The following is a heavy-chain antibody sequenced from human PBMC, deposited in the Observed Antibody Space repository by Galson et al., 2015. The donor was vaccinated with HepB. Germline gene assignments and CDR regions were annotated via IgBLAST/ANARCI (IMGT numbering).Heavy chain of an antibody. V-gene: IGHV1-69*13. D-gene: IGHD3-16*01. CDR2: IIPIFGTA. CDR3: ARVHYVWGSSLFYFDY. CDR1: GYTFSSYA. J-gene: IGHJ4*02. Sequence: SVKVSCKASGYTFSSYAISWVRQAPGQGLEWMGGIIPIFGTANYAQKFQGRVTITADASTSTAYMELSSLRSEDTAVYYCARVHYVWGSSLFYFDYWGQGTLVTVSS.